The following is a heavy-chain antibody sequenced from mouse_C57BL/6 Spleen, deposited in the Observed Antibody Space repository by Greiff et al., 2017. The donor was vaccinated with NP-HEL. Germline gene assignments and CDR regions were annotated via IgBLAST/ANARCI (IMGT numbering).Heavy chain of an antibody. CDR2: INPSTGGT. CDR3: ARNHGGDY. J-gene: IGHJ4*01. CDR1: GYSFTGYY. V-gene: IGHV1-42*01. Sequence: VQLKQSGPELVKPGASVKISCKASGYSFTGYYMNWVKQSPEKSLEWIGEINPSTGGTTYNQKFKAKATLTVDKSSSTAYMQLKSLTSEDSAVYYCARNHGGDYWGQGTSVTVSS.